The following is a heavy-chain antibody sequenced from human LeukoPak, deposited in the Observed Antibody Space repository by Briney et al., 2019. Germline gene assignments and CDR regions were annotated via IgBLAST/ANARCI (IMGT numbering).Heavy chain of an antibody. J-gene: IGHJ4*02. V-gene: IGHV3-48*01. CDR1: GFTFSSYS. CDR3: ARGSTYYDSSGQVPFDY. CDR2: ISGSSSTI. D-gene: IGHD3-22*01. Sequence: PGGSLRLSCAASGFTFSSYSMNWVRQAPGKGLEWGSYISGSSSTIYYADSVKGRFTISRDNGKNTLCLQMNSLRAEDTAVYYCARGSTYYDSSGQVPFDYWGQGTLVTVSS.